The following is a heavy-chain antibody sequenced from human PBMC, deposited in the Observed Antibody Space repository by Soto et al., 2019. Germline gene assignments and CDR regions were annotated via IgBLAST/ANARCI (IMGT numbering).Heavy chain of an antibody. J-gene: IGHJ4*02. V-gene: IGHV4-34*01. Sequence: SETLSLTCAVFGASLSDNYCNWLRQPPGKGLEWIGEINHSGSTNYNPSLKSRVTISVDTSKNQFSLKLSSVTAADTAVYYCARGGVADYFDYWGQGTLVTVSS. CDR2: INHSGST. CDR3: ARGGVADYFDY. CDR1: GASLSDNY. D-gene: IGHD3-3*01.